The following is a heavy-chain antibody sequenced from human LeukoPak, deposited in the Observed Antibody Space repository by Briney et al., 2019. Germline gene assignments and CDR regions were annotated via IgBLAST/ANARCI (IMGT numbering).Heavy chain of an antibody. CDR1: GGSFSGYY. CDR2: INHSGST. D-gene: IGHD6-13*01. CDR3: ARASGSSSWYGYYYYYMDV. Sequence: SETLSLTCAVYGGSFSGYYWSWIRQPPGKGLEWIGEINHSGSTYYNPSLKSRVTISVDTSKNQFSLKLSSVTAADTAVYYCARASGSSSWYGYYYYYMDVWGKGTTVTISS. V-gene: IGHV4-34*01. J-gene: IGHJ6*03.